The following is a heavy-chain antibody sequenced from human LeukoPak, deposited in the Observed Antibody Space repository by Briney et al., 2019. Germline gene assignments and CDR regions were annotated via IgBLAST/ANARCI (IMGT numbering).Heavy chain of an antibody. J-gene: IGHJ4*02. D-gene: IGHD5-18*01. CDR2: IIPILGIA. V-gene: IGHV1-69*04. CDR1: GGTFSSYA. CDR3: ARVMGYSYGHNGIDY. Sequence: SVKVSCKASGGTFSSYAISWVRQAPGQGLEWMGRIIPILGIANYAQKFQGRVTITADKSTSTAYMELSSLRSEDTAVYYCARVMGYSYGHNGIDYWGQGTLVTVSS.